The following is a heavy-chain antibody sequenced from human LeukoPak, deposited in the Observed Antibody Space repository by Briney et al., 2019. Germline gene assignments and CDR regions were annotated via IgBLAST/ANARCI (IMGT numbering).Heavy chain of an antibody. CDR1: GGSISSYY. Sequence: SSETLSLTCTVSGGSISSYYWSWIRQPAGKGLEWIGRIYTSGSTYYNPSLKSRVTISVDTSKNQFSLKLSSVTAADTAVYYCARRLGWELRPYFDYWGQGTLVTVSS. CDR2: IYTSGST. D-gene: IGHD1-26*01. CDR3: ARRLGWELRPYFDY. J-gene: IGHJ4*02. V-gene: IGHV4-4*07.